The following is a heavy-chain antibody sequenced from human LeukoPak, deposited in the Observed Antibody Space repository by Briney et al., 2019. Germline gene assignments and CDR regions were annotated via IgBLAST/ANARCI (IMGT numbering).Heavy chain of an antibody. CDR1: GFTFSSYA. D-gene: IGHD3-9*01. J-gene: IGHJ5*02. Sequence: PGGSLRLSCAASGFTFSSYAMHWVRQAPGKGLEYVSAISSNGGSTYYANSVKGRFTISRDNSKNTLYLQMGSLRAEDMAVYYCARSSSATTSPYDILTGAVNWFDPWGQGTLATVSS. CDR3: ARSSSATTSPYDILTGAVNWFDP. V-gene: IGHV3-64*01. CDR2: ISSNGGST.